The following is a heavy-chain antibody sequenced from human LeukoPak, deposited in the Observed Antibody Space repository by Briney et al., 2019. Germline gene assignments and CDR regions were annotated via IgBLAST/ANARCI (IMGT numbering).Heavy chain of an antibody. CDR3: AREVRGTDRHFDY. D-gene: IGHD1-1*01. V-gene: IGHV4-39*07. CDR1: GGSISSSSYY. Sequence: SETLSLTCTVSGGSISSSSYYWGWIRQPPGKGLEWIGSIYYSGSTYYNPSLKSRVTISVDTSTSTVYMELSSLRSEDTAVYYCAREVRGTDRHFDYWGQGTLVTVSS. CDR2: IYYSGST. J-gene: IGHJ4*02.